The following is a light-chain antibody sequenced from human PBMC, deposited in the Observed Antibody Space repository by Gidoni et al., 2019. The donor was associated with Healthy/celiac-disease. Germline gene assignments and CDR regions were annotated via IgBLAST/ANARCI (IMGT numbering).Light chain of an antibody. V-gene: IGKV1-39*01. Sequence: SSLSASVGDRVTITCRASQSISSYLNWYQQKPGKAPKLLIYAASSLQSGVPSRFSGSGSGTDFTLTISSLQPEDFATYYCQQSYSTPWTFGQGTKVEIK. CDR3: QQSYSTPWT. J-gene: IGKJ1*01. CDR2: AAS. CDR1: QSISSY.